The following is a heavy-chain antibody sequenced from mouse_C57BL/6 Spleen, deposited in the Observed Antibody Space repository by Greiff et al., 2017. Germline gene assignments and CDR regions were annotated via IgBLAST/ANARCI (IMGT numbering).Heavy chain of an antibody. CDR1: GFTFSDYY. V-gene: IGHV5-16*01. CDR3: ARDSFYYYGSSYDWYFDV. D-gene: IGHD1-1*01. CDR2: INYDGSST. Sequence: EVQLVESEGGLVQPGSSMKLSCTASGFTFSDYYMAWVRQVPEKGLEWVANINYDGSSTYYLDSLKSRFIISRDNAKNILYLQMSSLKSEDTATYYCARDSFYYYGSSYDWYFDVWGTGTTVTVSS. J-gene: IGHJ1*03.